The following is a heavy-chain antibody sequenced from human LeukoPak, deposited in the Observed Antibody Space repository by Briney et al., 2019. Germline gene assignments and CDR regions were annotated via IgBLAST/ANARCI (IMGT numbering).Heavy chain of an antibody. Sequence: PGGSLRLSCVGSGFTFRSHAMSWVRQAPEKGLEFVSGIYENGGTTYYADSVKGRFTISRDNSKNTLYLQMNSLRAEDTAVYYCALRGDYWGQGTLVTVSS. D-gene: IGHD3-10*01. CDR2: IYENGGTT. V-gene: IGHV3-23*01. CDR3: ALRGDY. CDR1: GFTFRSHA. J-gene: IGHJ4*02.